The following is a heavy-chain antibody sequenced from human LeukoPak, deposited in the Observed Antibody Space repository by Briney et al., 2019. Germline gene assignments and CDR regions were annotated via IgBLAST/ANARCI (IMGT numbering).Heavy chain of an antibody. CDR2: IKQDGSEK. CDR1: GFTFSSYW. CDR3: ARAGGPFWSGPSDY. V-gene: IGHV3-7*01. Sequence: GESLKISCAASGFTFSSYWMSWVRQAPGKGLEWVANIKQDGSEKYYVDSVKGRFTISRDNAKNSLYLQMNSLRAEDTAVYYCARAGGPFWSGPSDYWGQGTLVTVSS. D-gene: IGHD3-3*01. J-gene: IGHJ4*02.